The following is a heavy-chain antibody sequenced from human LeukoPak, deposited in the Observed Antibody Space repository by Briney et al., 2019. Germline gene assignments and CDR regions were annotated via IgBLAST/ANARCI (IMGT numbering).Heavy chain of an antibody. V-gene: IGHV4-61*01. CDR3: ARDIRDYDFYNWFDP. Sequence: SETLSLTCAVSGGSVSSGSYYWSWIRQPPGKGLEWLGYIYYSGSTNYNPSLKSRVTISVDTSKNQFSLKLSSVTAPDTAVYYCARDIRDYDFYNWFDPWGQGTLVTVSS. D-gene: IGHD3-3*01. CDR2: IYYSGST. J-gene: IGHJ5*02. CDR1: GGSVSSGSYY.